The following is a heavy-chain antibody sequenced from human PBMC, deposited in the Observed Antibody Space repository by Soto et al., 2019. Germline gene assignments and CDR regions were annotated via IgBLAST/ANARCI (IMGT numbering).Heavy chain of an antibody. CDR3: ARGAVTTYYYY. CDR1: GGSISSGDYY. V-gene: IGHV4-30-4*01. Sequence: QVQLQESGPGLVKPSQTLSLTCTVSGGSISSGDYYWSWIRQPPGKGLEWIGYIYYSGSTYYNPSLKSRVTISVDTAKNPCSLKLSSVTAADTAVYYCARGAVTTYYYYWGQGTLVTVSS. D-gene: IGHD4-17*01. CDR2: IYYSGST. J-gene: IGHJ4*02.